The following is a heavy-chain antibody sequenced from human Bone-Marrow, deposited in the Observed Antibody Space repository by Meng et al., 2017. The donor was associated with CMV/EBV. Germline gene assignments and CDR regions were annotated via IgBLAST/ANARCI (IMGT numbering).Heavy chain of an antibody. Sequence: GESLKISCAASGFTFRTYSLNWVRQAPGKGLEWVSFISGSSSYIDYADSVKGRFTISRDNSKNTLYLQMNSLRAEDTAVYYCAKEGSSSWPYYYYGMDVWGQGTTVTVSS. D-gene: IGHD6-13*01. J-gene: IGHJ6*02. V-gene: IGHV3-21*04. CDR3: AKEGSSSWPYYYYGMDV. CDR1: GFTFRTYS. CDR2: ISGSSSYI.